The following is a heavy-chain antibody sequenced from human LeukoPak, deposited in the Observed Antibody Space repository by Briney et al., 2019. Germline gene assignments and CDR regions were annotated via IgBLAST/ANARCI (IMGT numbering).Heavy chain of an antibody. D-gene: IGHD2-21*02. CDR3: ARGTTALMDV. V-gene: IGHV3-48*04. CDR1: GFNFNSFS. J-gene: IGHJ6*03. Sequence: GGSLRLSCAASGFNFNSFSMNWVRQAPGKGLEWVSYISSSGDNIHYSDSAEGRFTASRDNAKNSLYLQMNSLRAEDTAVYYCARGTTALMDVWGKGTTVTASS. CDR2: ISSSGDNI.